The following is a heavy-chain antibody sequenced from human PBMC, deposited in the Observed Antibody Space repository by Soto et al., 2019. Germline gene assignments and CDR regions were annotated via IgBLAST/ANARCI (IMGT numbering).Heavy chain of an antibody. CDR1: GGSISSGGYY. D-gene: IGHD3-22*01. J-gene: IGHJ4*02. CDR2: IYYSGST. Sequence: SETLSLTCPVSGGSISSGGYYWSWIRQHPGKGLEWIGYIYYSGSTYYNPSLKSRVTISVDTSKNQFSLKLSSVTAADTAVYYCARDSSGQNGYWGQGTLVTVSS. V-gene: IGHV4-31*03. CDR3: ARDSSGQNGY.